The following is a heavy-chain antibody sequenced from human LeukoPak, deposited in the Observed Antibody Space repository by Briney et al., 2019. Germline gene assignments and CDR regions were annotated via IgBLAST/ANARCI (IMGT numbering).Heavy chain of an antibody. CDR3: ARDINWNYDY. D-gene: IGHD1-7*01. V-gene: IGHV3-21*01. J-gene: IGHJ4*02. CDR1: GFTFSTYN. Sequence: PGGSLRLSCAASGFTFSTYNMNWVRQAPGKGPEWVSSISTSSNYIYYADSVKGRFTISRDNAKNSLYLQMNSLRVEDTDVYYCARDINWNYDYWGQGTLVTVSS. CDR2: ISTSSNYI.